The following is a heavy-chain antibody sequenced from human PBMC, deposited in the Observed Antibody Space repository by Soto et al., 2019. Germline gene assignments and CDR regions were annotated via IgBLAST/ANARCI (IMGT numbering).Heavy chain of an antibody. Sequence: QVQLVESGGGVVQPGRSLRLSCAASGFTFSSYGMHWVRQAPGKGLEWVAVISYDGSNKYYADSVKGRFTISRDNSKNPLYLQMNSLRAEDTAVYYCAKDEDTAMVGPGPYYYGMDVWGQGTTVTVSS. J-gene: IGHJ6*02. V-gene: IGHV3-30*18. CDR1: GFTFSSYG. D-gene: IGHD5-18*01. CDR3: AKDEDTAMVGPGPYYYGMDV. CDR2: ISYDGSNK.